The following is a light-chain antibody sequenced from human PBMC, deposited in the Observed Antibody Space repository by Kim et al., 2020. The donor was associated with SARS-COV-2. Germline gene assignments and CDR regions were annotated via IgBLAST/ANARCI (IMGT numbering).Light chain of an antibody. CDR2: GDR. Sequence: RVTICCTGGSSDIGSYDVHWYQQVPGTAPKLLIFGDRFRPSGVPDRFSGSKSGTSASLAITGLQADDEADYYCQSYDSSLSDSWVFGGGTKVTVL. V-gene: IGLV1-40*01. CDR1: SSDIGSYD. J-gene: IGLJ3*02. CDR3: QSYDSSLSDSWV.